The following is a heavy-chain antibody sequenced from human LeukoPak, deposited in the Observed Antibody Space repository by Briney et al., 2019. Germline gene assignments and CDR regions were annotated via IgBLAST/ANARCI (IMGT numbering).Heavy chain of an antibody. CDR2: IIPMFHKT. V-gene: IGHV1-69*05. Sequence: SVKVSCKASGGTFSSYSISWVRQAPGQRLEWMGNIIPMFHKTNYAQILQGRVTITTDESTTTAYMELSSLRPEDTAVYYCARDPPGYYFDYWGQGTLVTVSS. CDR3: ARDPPGYYFDY. J-gene: IGHJ4*02. CDR1: GGTFSSYS.